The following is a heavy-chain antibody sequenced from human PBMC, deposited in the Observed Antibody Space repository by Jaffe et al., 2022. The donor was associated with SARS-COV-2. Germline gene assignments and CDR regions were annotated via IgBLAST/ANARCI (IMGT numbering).Heavy chain of an antibody. D-gene: IGHD3-10*01. V-gene: IGHV1-3*01. CDR2: INAGNGNT. CDR1: GYTFTSYA. Sequence: QVQLVQSGAEVKKPGASVKVSCKASGYTFTSYAMHWVRQAPGQRLEWMGWINAGNGNTKYSQKFQGRVTITRDTSASTAYMELSSLRSEDTAVYYCARDFQDYYGSGINWFDPWGQGTLVTVSS. CDR3: ARDFQDYYGSGINWFDP. J-gene: IGHJ5*02.